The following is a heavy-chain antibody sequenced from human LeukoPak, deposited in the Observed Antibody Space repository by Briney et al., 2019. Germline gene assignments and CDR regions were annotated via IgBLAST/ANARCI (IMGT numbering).Heavy chain of an antibody. CDR2: ISWNSGSI. D-gene: IGHD6-19*01. V-gene: IGHV3-9*03. CDR3: AKDMYSSGYDAFDI. J-gene: IGHJ3*02. Sequence: GGSLRLSCAASGFTFDDYAMHWVRQAPGKGLEWVSGISWNSGSIGYADSVKGRSTISRDNAKNSLYLQMNSLRAEDMALYYCAKDMYSSGYDAFDIWGQGTMVTVSS. CDR1: GFTFDDYA.